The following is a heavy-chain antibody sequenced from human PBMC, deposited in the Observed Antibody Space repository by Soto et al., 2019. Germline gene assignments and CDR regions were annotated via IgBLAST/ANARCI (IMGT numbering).Heavy chain of an antibody. J-gene: IGHJ4*02. Sequence: GASVKVSCKASGYTFTSYYMHWVRQAPGQGLEWMGIINPSGGSTSYAQKFQGRVTMTRDTSTSTVYMELSSLRSEDTAVYYCARDPGSVISGSYYFDYWGQGTLVTVSS. CDR1: GYTFTSYY. CDR3: ARDPGSVISGSYYFDY. V-gene: IGHV1-46*01. D-gene: IGHD1-26*01. CDR2: INPSGGST.